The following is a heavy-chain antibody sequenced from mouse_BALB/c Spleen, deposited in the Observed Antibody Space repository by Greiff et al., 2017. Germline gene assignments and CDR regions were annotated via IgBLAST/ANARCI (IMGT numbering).Heavy chain of an antibody. CDR3: ARDGYDEALFAY. V-gene: IGHV3-6*02. D-gene: IGHD2-2*01. CDR1: GYSITSGYY. J-gene: IGHJ3*01. CDR2: ISYDGSN. Sequence: EVQLQQSGPGLVKPSQSLSLTCSVTGYSITSGYYWNWIRQFPGNKLEWMGYISYDGSNNYNPSLKNRISITRDTSKNQFFLKLNSVTTEDTATYYCARDGYDEALFAYWGQGTLVTVSA.